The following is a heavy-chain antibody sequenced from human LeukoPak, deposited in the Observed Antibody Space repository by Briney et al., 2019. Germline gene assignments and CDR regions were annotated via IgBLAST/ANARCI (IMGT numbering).Heavy chain of an antibody. CDR3: ARGLMVRGVIYSLYYYYYMDV. CDR1: GYTFPSYD. D-gene: IGHD3-10*01. Sequence: VSVKVSCKASGYTFPSYDTIWVRQATGQGLEWMGWMNPNSGNKGYAQKVQGRVTMTRNTCISTAYMELSSLRSEDTAVYYCARGLMVRGVIYSLYYYYYMDVWGKGTTVTISS. CDR2: MNPNSGNK. J-gene: IGHJ6*03. V-gene: IGHV1-8*01.